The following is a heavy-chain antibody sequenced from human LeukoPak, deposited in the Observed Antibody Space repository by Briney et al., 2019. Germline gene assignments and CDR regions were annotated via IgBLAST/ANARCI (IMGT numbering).Heavy chain of an antibody. J-gene: IGHJ4*02. CDR3: GYSSGRDFDY. V-gene: IGHV4-59*01. Sequence: PSETLSLTCTVSGGSISSYYWSWIRQPPGKGLEWIGYIYYSGSTNYNPSLKSRVTISVDTSKNQFSLKLSSVTAADPAVYYCGYSSGRDFDYWGQGTLVTVSS. D-gene: IGHD6-19*01. CDR2: IYYSGST. CDR1: GGSISSYY.